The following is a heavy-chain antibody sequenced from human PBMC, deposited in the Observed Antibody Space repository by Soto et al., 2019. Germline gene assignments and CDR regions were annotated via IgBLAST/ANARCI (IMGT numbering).Heavy chain of an antibody. CDR1: GYTFTSYG. D-gene: IGHD1-20*01. V-gene: IGHV1-18*04. Sequence: GASVKVSCKASGYTFTSYGISWLRQAPGQGLEWMGWISAYNGNTNYAQKLQGRVTMTTDTSTSTAYMELRSLRSDDTAVYYCARDNLRITGTTHLYNWFDPWGQGTLVTVSS. J-gene: IGHJ5*02. CDR3: ARDNLRITGTTHLYNWFDP. CDR2: ISAYNGNT.